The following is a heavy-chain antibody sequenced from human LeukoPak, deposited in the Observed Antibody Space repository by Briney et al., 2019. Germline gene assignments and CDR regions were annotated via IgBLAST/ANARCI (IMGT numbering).Heavy chain of an antibody. V-gene: IGHV4-34*01. J-gene: IGHJ4*02. CDR1: GGSFNDYY. D-gene: IGHD1-26*01. Sequence: SETLSLTCAVYGGSFNDYYWNWIRQPPGKGLEWIGEINLRGSTTYNPSLKSRVTISVDTSKNQFSLKLSSVTAADTAVYYCARGAGATKFDYWGQGTLVTVSS. CDR3: ARGAGATKFDY. CDR2: INLRGST.